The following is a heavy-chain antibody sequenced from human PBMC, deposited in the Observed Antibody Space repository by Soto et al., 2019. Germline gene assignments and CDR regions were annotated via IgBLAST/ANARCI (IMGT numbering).Heavy chain of an antibody. CDR2: ITWDGGST. CDR1: GFTFDDHT. Sequence: GGSLRLSCAGSGFTFDDHTLHWVRQIPGKGLEWVSLITWDGGSTFYADSVKGRFTISRDNNKDFVYLQMNSLRTDDTAVYYCAKGKDRVFDYWGQGTPVTVSS. V-gene: IGHV3-43*01. CDR3: AKGKDRVFDY. J-gene: IGHJ4*02.